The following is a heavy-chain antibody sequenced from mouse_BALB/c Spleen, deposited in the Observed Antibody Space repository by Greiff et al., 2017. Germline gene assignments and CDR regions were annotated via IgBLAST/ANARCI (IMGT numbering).Heavy chain of an antibody. J-gene: IGHJ2*01. D-gene: IGHD2-4*01. V-gene: IGHV3-2*02. Sequence: EVQLQESGPGLVKPSQSLSLTCTVTGYSITSDYAWNWIRQFPGNKLEWMGYISYSGSTSYNPSLKSRISITRDTSKNQFFLQLNSVTTEDTATYYCAKAPIYYDYQYYFDYWGQGTTLTVSS. CDR2: ISYSGST. CDR3: AKAPIYYDYQYYFDY. CDR1: GYSITSDYA.